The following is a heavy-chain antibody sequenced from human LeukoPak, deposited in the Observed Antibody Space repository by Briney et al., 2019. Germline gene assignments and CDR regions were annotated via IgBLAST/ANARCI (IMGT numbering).Heavy chain of an antibody. D-gene: IGHD1-26*01. V-gene: IGHV3-7*01. CDR3: ARDPVEWELLLDC. CDR2: MNIDGSEK. Sequence: GGSLRLSCAASGFTFSNYWMGWVRQAPGKRPEWVANMNIDGSEKYYADSVKGRFTISRDNARNSVYLQMNSLRVEDTAVYYCARDPVEWELLLDCWGQGTLITVSS. J-gene: IGHJ4*02. CDR1: GFTFSNYW.